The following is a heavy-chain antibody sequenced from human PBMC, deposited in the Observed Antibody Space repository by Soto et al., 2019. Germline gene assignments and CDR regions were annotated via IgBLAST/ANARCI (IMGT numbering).Heavy chain of an antibody. CDR1: GYTFTSYD. J-gene: IGHJ6*03. D-gene: IGHD3-3*01. V-gene: IGHV1-8*01. Sequence: GASVKVSCKASGYTFTSYDINWVRQATGQGLEWMGWMNPNSGNTGYAQKFQGRVTMTRNTFISTAYMELSSLRSEDTAVYYCAREYVYDFWSGYYTDRGYMDVWGKGTTVTVSS. CDR2: MNPNSGNT. CDR3: AREYVYDFWSGYYTDRGYMDV.